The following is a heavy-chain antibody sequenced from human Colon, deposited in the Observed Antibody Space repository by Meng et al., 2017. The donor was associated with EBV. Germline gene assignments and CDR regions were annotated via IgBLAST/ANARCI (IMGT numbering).Heavy chain of an antibody. CDR1: GFSVSTRGLG. CDR3: VRLRRQQLGLFDF. V-gene: IGHV2-5*04. J-gene: IGHJ4*02. CDR2: IYGDGDK. D-gene: IGHD6-13*01. Sequence: QITLKEPGPTVVRPTQTPTLTCTFSGFSVSTRGLGVGWIRQPPGKALEWLALIYGDGDKRYSPSLKNRVAITEDTSKKEVVLTMSIMDPVDTGTYYCVRLRRQQLGLFDFGGQGILVTVSS.